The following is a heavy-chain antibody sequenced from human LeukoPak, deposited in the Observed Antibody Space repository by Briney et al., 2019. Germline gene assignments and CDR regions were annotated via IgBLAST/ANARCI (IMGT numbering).Heavy chain of an antibody. Sequence: SETLSPTCTVSGGSISSSSYYWGWIRQPPGKGLEWIGSIYYSGSTYYNPSLKSRVTISVDTSKNQFSLKLSSVTAADTAVYYCARDDPTIEALRLWLDWGQGTLVTVSS. CDR1: GGSISSSSYY. J-gene: IGHJ4*02. D-gene: IGHD5-18*01. CDR2: IYYSGST. CDR3: ARDDPTIEALRLWLD. V-gene: IGHV4-39*07.